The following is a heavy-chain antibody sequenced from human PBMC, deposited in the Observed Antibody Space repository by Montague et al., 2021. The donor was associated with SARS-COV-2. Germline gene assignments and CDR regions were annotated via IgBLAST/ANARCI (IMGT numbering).Heavy chain of an antibody. V-gene: IGHV4-39*01. CDR3: ARSTSGWFID. J-gene: IGHJ4*02. D-gene: IGHD6-19*01. CDR1: GGSISSTSFF. Sequence: SETLSLTCSVSGGSISSTSFFWAWIRQPPGKGLEWVGSIYSSGTTYYNPSLKSRVTISGDTSRNQFSVRLSSVTAADTAVYYCARSTSGWFIDWGQGTLVTVSS. CDR2: IYSSGTT.